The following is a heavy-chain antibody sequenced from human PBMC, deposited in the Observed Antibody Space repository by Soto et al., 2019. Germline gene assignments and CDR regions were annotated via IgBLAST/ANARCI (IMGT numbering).Heavy chain of an antibody. CDR3: ARQARLDTAMAHFDY. J-gene: IGHJ4*02. CDR1: GYSFTSYW. V-gene: IGHV5-10-1*01. CDR2: IDPSDSYT. D-gene: IGHD5-18*01. Sequence: GESLKISGNGSGYSFTSYWISWVRQMPGKGLEWMGRIDPSDSYTNYSPSFQGHVTISADKSISTAYLQWSSLKASDTAMYYCARQARLDTAMAHFDYWGQGTLVTVSS.